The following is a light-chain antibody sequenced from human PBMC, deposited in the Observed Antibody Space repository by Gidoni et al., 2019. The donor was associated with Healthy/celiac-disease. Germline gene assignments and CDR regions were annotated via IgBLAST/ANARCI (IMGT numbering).Light chain of an antibody. CDR2: GAS. CDR3: QXXT. J-gene: IGKJ1*01. CDR1: QSVSSRY. Sequence: IVLTQSQGTLSLSPGERATLSCRASQSVSSRYLAWYQQKPGQAPRLIIYGASNRATGIPDRFSGSGSGTDFTLTISRLEPEDFAVYYCQXXTFXQGTKVEIK. V-gene: IGKV3-20*01.